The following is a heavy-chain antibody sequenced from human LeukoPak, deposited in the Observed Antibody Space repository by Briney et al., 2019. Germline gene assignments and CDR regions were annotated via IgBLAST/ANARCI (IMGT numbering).Heavy chain of an antibody. V-gene: IGHV3-30*02. CDR1: GFIFNTYG. CDR2: IRNDGSDK. D-gene: IGHD3-3*01. Sequence: GGSLRLSCAASGFIFNTYGMHWVRQAPGKGLGWVAFIRNDGSDKYYAVSVKGRSTISRDNAKNSLYLQMNSLRAEDTAVYYCARLPSFRSGYGGYYFDYWGQGTLVTVSS. J-gene: IGHJ4*02. CDR3: ARLPSFRSGYGGYYFDY.